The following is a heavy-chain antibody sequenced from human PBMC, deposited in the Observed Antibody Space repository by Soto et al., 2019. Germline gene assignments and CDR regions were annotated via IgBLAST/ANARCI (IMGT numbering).Heavy chain of an antibody. CDR2: IYYSGST. CDR1: GGSISSGGYY. J-gene: IGHJ3*02. V-gene: IGHV4-31*03. CDR3: ARELCSGGSRYFVRVGAFDI. Sequence: SETLSLTCTVSGGSISSGGYYWSWIRQHPGKGLEWIGYIYYSGSTYYNPSLKSRVTISVDTSKNQFSLKLSSVTAADTAVYYCARELCSGGSRYFVRVGAFDIWGQGTMVTVSS. D-gene: IGHD2-15*01.